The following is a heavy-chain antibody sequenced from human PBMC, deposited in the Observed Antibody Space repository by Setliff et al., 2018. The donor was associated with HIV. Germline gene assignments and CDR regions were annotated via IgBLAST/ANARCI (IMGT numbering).Heavy chain of an antibody. V-gene: IGHV4-59*12. CDR2: IYYSVNN. CDR1: GESFSGYY. Sequence: PSETLSLTCAVYGESFSGYYWSWIRQPPGKGLEWIGFIYYSVNNNYNPSLKSRVSISVDTSKNQFSLKLSSVTAADTAVYYCAGSSIAARPARKRGYFDLWGRGTLVTVSS. CDR3: AGSSIAARPARKRGYFDL. D-gene: IGHD6-6*01. J-gene: IGHJ2*01.